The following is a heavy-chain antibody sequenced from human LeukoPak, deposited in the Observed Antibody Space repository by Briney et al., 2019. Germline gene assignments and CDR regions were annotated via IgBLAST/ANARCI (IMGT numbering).Heavy chain of an antibody. CDR3: ARLRGSYYGDYFDY. Sequence: SETLSLTCAVYGGSFSGYYWSWIRQPPGKGLEWIGEINHSGSTNYNPSLKSRVTISVDTSKNQFSLKLSSVTAVDTAVYYCARLRGSYYGDYFDYWGQGTLVTVSS. CDR2: INHSGST. D-gene: IGHD3-10*01. V-gene: IGHV4-34*01. J-gene: IGHJ4*02. CDR1: GGSFSGYY.